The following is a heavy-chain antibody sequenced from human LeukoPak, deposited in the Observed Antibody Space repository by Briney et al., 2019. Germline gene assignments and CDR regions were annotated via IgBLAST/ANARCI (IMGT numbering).Heavy chain of an antibody. V-gene: IGHV4-39*07. J-gene: IGHJ6*03. Sequence: SETLSLTCTVSGGSIGSSSYYWGWIRQPPGKGLEWIGSIYYSGSTYYNPSLQSRVTISIDMSKNQFSLKLSSVTAADTAVYYCARSSEGRYYYDSSGFSYYYYYMDVWGKGTTVTISS. CDR1: GGSIGSSSYY. CDR3: ARSSEGRYYYDSSGFSYYYYYMDV. CDR2: IYYSGST. D-gene: IGHD3-22*01.